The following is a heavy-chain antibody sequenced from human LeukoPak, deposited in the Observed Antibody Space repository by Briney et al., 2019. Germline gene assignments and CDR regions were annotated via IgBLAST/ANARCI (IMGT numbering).Heavy chain of an antibody. Sequence: GGSLRLSCAASGFTFSSYWMHWVRQAPGKGLVWVSRINSDGSSTSYADSVKGRFTISRDNAKSTLYLQMNSLRAEDTAVYYCAREGQQWLVSNDAFDIWGQGTMVTVSS. J-gene: IGHJ3*02. CDR1: GFTFSSYW. D-gene: IGHD6-19*01. V-gene: IGHV3-74*01. CDR2: INSDGSST. CDR3: AREGQQWLVSNDAFDI.